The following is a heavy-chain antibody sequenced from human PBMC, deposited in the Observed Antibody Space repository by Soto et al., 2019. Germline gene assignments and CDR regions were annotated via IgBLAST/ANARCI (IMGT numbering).Heavy chain of an antibody. CDR2: IYWDDAK. V-gene: IGHV2-5*02. J-gene: IGHJ4*02. D-gene: IGHD3-9*01. CDR1: GFSLSTSGVG. Sequence: QITLKESGPTLVKPTQTLTLTYTFSGFSLSTSGVGVGWIRQPPGKALEWLVVIYWDDAKEYSPSLKNRLTISKDSSKNQVVLTMTNMGPMDTGTYYCARKGPEDWPLDYWGQGTLVTVSS. CDR3: ARKGPEDWPLDY.